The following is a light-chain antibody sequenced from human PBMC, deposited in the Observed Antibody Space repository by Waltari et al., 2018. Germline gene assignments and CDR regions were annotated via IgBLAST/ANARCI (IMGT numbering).Light chain of an antibody. J-gene: IGLJ2*01. CDR3: QAWDNRNLI. CDR2: QHT. CDR1: EWDNNY. V-gene: IGLV3-1*01. Sequence: SYDLTQPPSLSVSPGQTARITCPGNEWDNNYASWYQQKPGQSPVLVIYQHTKRPSGIPDRFSGSNSGNTTTLTIRGTQAVDEADYYCQAWDNRNLIFGGGTKLTVL.